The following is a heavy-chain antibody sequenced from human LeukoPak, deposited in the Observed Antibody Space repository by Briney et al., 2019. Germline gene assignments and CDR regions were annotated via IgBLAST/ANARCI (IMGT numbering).Heavy chain of an antibody. D-gene: IGHD2-21*02. V-gene: IGHV3-23*01. J-gene: IGHJ2*01. CDR3: AKGKGPTANWYFDV. CDR2: IGGGPGNT. CDR1: GFTFDDYG. Sequence: GGSLRLSCAASGFTFDDYGMSWVRQTPGKGLEWVSVIGGGPGNTYYTDSVKGRSTISRDNSKNTLYLHLNSLRAEDTAVYYCAKGKGPTANWYFDVWGRGTLVTVSS.